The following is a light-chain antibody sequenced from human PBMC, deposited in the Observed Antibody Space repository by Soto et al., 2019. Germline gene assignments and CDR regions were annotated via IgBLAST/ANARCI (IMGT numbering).Light chain of an antibody. Sequence: EIVLTQSPGTLSLSPGERATLSCRASQSVGISYLAWYQHKPGQAPRLLIHGGSSRATGVPERFSGSGSGTDFPLTISRLEPEVFSVYYCQQYGTSPLTFGQGTRLDIE. J-gene: IGKJ5*01. CDR1: QSVGISY. CDR3: QQYGTSPLT. CDR2: GGS. V-gene: IGKV3-20*01.